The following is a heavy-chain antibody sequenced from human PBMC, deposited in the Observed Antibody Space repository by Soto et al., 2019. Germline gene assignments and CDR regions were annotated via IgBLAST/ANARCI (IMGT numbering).Heavy chain of an antibody. CDR2: INAGNGNT. Sequence: ASVKVSCKASGYTFTSYAMHWVRQSPGQRLEWMGWINAGNGNTKYSQKFQGRVTITRDTSASTAYMELSSLRSEDTAVYYCARASSYSSGWLSDYWGQGTLVTVSS. CDR1: GYTFTSYA. J-gene: IGHJ4*02. V-gene: IGHV1-3*01. CDR3: ARASSYSSGWLSDY. D-gene: IGHD6-19*01.